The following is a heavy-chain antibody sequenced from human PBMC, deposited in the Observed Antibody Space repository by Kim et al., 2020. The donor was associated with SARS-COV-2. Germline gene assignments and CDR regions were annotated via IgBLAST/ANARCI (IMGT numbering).Heavy chain of an antibody. V-gene: IGHV1-18*01. D-gene: IGHD5-12*01. CDR3: ARGYSGYGDY. J-gene: IGHJ4*02. CDR2: NT. Sequence: NTNYAQKLQGRVTMTTDTSTSTAYMELRSLRSDDTAVYYCARGYSGYGDYWGQGTLVTVSS.